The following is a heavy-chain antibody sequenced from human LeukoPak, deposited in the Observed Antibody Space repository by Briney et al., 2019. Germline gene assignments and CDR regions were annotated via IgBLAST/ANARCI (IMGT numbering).Heavy chain of an antibody. CDR1: GVSISSGSYY. CDR2: IYTSGST. V-gene: IGHV4-61*09. CDR3: ARGMDDSSGPHGDDAFDI. D-gene: IGHD3-22*01. Sequence: TLSLTCTVSGVSISSGSYYWSWIRQPAGKGLEWIGHIYTSGSTDYNPSLKSRVTISVDTSKNQFSLKLSSVTAADTAVYYCARGMDDSSGPHGDDAFDIWGQGTMVTVSS. J-gene: IGHJ3*02.